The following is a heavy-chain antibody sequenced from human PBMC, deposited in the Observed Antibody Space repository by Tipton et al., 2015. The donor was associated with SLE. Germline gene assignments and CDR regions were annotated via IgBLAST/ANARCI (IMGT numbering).Heavy chain of an antibody. Sequence: TLSLTCTVSGGSINSYYWSWIRQPPGKGLEWIGYIYYSGSTNYNPSLKSRVTISVDTSKNQFSLKLSSVTAADTAVYYCARGRRGAAAGDYYYYYMDVWGKGTTVTVSS. V-gene: IGHV4-59*01. CDR3: ARGRRGAAAGDYYYYYMDV. J-gene: IGHJ6*03. D-gene: IGHD6-13*01. CDR1: GGSINSYY. CDR2: IYYSGST.